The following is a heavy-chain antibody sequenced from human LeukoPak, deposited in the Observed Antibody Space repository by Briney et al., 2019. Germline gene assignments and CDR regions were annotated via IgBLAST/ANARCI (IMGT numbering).Heavy chain of an antibody. D-gene: IGHD3-22*01. Sequence: ASVKVSCKASGYTFTSYDINWVRQATGQGLEWMGWMNPNSGNTGYAQKFQGRVTMTRDTSITTAYMELSRLRSDDTAVYHCARDGRYDSSGYPFDYWGLGTLVTVSS. J-gene: IGHJ4*02. CDR1: GYTFTSYD. CDR3: ARDGRYDSSGYPFDY. CDR2: MNPNSGNT. V-gene: IGHV1-8*01.